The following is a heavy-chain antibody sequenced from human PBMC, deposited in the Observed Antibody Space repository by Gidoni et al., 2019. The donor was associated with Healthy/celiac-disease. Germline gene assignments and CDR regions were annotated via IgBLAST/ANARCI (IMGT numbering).Heavy chain of an antibody. CDR2: ISGSGGST. V-gene: IGHV3-23*04. CDR3: ARGGRYCSSTSCYWRWFDP. D-gene: IGHD2-2*01. CDR1: GFTFSSYA. J-gene: IGHJ5*02. Sequence: EVQLVASGGGLVQPGGSLQLSCAASGFTFSSYAISWVRQAPGKGLAWVSAISGSGGSTYYADSVKGRFTISRDTSKNTLYLQMNSLRAEDTAVYYCARGGRYCSSTSCYWRWFDPWGQGTLVTVSS.